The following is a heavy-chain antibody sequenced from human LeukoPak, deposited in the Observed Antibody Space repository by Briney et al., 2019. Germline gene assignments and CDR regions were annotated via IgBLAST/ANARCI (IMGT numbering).Heavy chain of an antibody. CDR3: VRAVSGTLGGAFDI. CDR2: INPNSGVT. CDR1: GYTFIDYF. D-gene: IGHD1-7*01. Sequence: ASVKVSCKASGYTFIDYFIHWMRQTPGQGLEWLGWINPNSGVTRYAQKFQDTVTMTRDTAAYMELSSLKSDDTAVYYCVRAVSGTLGGAFDIWGQGTAVTVSS. V-gene: IGHV1-2*02. J-gene: IGHJ3*02.